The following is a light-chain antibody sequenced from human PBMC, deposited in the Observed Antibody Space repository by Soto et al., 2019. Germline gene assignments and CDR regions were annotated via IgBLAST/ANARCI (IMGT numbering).Light chain of an antibody. Sequence: QSVLTQPASVSGSLGQSITMSCTGTSTDVGGYNFVSWYQQHPDKASKLLMYEVTNRPSGVSNRFSGSKSGNTASLTISGLQAEDEADYYCSSYSSTGTPVFGTGTKVTVL. J-gene: IGLJ1*01. CDR2: EVT. V-gene: IGLV2-14*01. CDR3: SSYSSTGTPV. CDR1: STDVGGYNF.